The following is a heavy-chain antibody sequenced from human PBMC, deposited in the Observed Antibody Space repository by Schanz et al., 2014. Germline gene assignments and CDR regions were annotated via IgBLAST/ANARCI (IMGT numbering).Heavy chain of an antibody. CDR2: VSSTGSA. CDR1: GGSISSGGYY. V-gene: IGHV4-61*08. Sequence: QLRLQESGPGLVKPSETLSLTCTVSGGSISSGGYYWSWIRQHPGKGLEWIGYVSSTGSAESNPTLKSRVTLSVDTSKNQFALKVRSVTAADTAVYFCARGHNDYFYYYMDVWGKGAAVTVSS. CDR3: ARGHNDYFYYYMDV. D-gene: IGHD1-1*01. J-gene: IGHJ6*03.